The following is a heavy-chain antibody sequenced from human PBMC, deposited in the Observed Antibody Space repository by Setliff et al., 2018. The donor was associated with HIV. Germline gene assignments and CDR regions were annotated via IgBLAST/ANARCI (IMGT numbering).Heavy chain of an antibody. J-gene: IGHJ4*02. Sequence: PGGSLRLSCAASGFTFSNYAMHWVRQVPGRGLEWLAVILYDADKTYYADSVKGRFTISRDNSKNTLDLQMNSLRTEDTAVYFCARDGKDGAYYFDYWGQGTLVTVSS. CDR3: ARDGKDGAYYFDY. D-gene: IGHD2-21*01. CDR1: GFTFSNYA. CDR2: ILYDADKT. V-gene: IGHV3-30*04.